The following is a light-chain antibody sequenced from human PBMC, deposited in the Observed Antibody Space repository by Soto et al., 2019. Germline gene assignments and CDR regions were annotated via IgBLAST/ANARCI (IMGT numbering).Light chain of an antibody. J-gene: IGKJ1*01. Sequence: DIQMTQSPSSLSASVGDRVTITFRASQSISSYLNWYQQKPGKAPKLLIYAASSLQSGVPSRFSGSGSGTEFTLTISSLQPDDFATYYCKQYNSYWKCGQGTKVDIK. CDR2: AAS. V-gene: IGKV1-17*01. CDR3: KQYNSYWK. CDR1: QSISSY.